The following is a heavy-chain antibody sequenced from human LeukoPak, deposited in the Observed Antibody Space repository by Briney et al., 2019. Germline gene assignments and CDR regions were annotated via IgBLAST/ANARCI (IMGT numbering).Heavy chain of an antibody. D-gene: IGHD6-13*01. V-gene: IGHV4-39*07. J-gene: IGHJ5*02. CDR2: IYHSGST. CDR3: ARWTAAAGMFDP. Sequence: SETLSLTCTVSGGSISSSSYYWGWIRQPPGKGLEWIGEIYHSGSTNYNPSLKSRVTISVDKSRNQFSLKLSSVTAADTAVYYCARWTAAAGMFDPWGQGTLVTVSS. CDR1: GGSISSSSYY.